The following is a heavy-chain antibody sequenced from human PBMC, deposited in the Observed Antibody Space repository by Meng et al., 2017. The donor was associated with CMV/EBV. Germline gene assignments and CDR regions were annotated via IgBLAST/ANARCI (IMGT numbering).Heavy chain of an antibody. CDR2: ISSSGSTT. D-gene: IGHD5-12*01. CDR3: AREGGVATTDYYYYYGMDV. Sequence: GRSLSPSCAVSGLTSSSYEMNWVRQAPGKGLEWVSYISSSGSTTYYADSVKGRFTISRDNAKNSLYLQMNSLRAEDTAVYYCAREGGVATTDYYYYYGMDVWGQGTTVTVSS. CDR1: GLTSSSYE. V-gene: IGHV3-48*03. J-gene: IGHJ6*02.